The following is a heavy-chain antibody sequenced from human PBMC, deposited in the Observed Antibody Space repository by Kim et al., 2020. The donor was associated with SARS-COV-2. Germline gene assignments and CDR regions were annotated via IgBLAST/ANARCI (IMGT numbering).Heavy chain of an antibody. Sequence: GGSLRLSCAASGFTFSSYAMSWVRQAPGKGLEWVSAISGSGGSTYYADSVKGRFTISRDNSKNTLYLQMNSLRAEDTAVYYCAKSPKNDIVVVPAASPAGLPRVEYFQHWGQGTLVTVSS. CDR3: AKSPKNDIVVVPAASPAGLPRVEYFQH. J-gene: IGHJ1*01. CDR1: GFTFSSYA. CDR2: ISGSGGST. V-gene: IGHV3-23*01. D-gene: IGHD2-2*01.